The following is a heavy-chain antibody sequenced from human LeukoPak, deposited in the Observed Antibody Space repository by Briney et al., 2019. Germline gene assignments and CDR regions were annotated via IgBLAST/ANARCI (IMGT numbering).Heavy chain of an antibody. J-gene: IGHJ4*02. CDR2: TYHSGST. CDR1: GGSISSYY. Sequence: SETLSLTCTVSGGSISSYYWSWIRQPPGKGLEWIGSTYHSGSTYYNPSLESRVTISVDTSKNQFSLKLSSVTAADTAVYYCARGPYSYGYWDYWGQGTLVTVSS. D-gene: IGHD5-18*01. CDR3: ARGPYSYGYWDY. V-gene: IGHV4-38-2*02.